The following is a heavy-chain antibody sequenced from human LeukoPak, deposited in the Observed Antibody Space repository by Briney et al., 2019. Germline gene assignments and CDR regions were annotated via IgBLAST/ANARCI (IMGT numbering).Heavy chain of an antibody. Sequence: RGTLRLSCAASGFTLSSYAMHWDRQAPGKGLEWVAGISYNGSNKYYADSVKGRFTNSKYNSKNTLYLQMNSLRAVGTAVYYCAKDLNNWEAGRGMIDYWGQGTRVTVSS. J-gene: IGHJ4*02. D-gene: IGHD3-10*01. CDR2: ISYNGSNK. V-gene: IGHV3-30*18. CDR1: GFTLSSYA. CDR3: AKDLNNWEAGRGMIDY.